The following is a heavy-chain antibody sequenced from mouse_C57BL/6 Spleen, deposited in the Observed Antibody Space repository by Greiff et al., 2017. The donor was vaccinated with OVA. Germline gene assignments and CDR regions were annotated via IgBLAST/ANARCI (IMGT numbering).Heavy chain of an antibody. J-gene: IGHJ4*01. CDR1: GYTFTSYT. D-gene: IGHD1-1*01. CDR2: INPSSGYT. CDR3: ARVGSSYAMDY. Sequence: VQLQQSGAELARPGASVTMSCKASGYTFTSYTMHWVKQRPGQGLEWIGYINPSSGYTKYNQKFKDKATLTADKSSSTAYMQLSSLTSEDSAVYYCARVGSSYAMDYWGQGTSVTVSS. V-gene: IGHV1-4*01.